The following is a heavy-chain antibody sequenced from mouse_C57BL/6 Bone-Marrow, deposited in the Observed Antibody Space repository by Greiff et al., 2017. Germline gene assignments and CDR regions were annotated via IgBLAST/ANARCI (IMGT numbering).Heavy chain of an antibody. D-gene: IGHD2-2*01. V-gene: IGHV1-55*01. CDR2: FYPGSGST. CDR1: GYTFTSYW. CDR3: ARWGGYDDGGAMDY. J-gene: IGHJ4*01. Sequence: QVQLQQSGAELVKPGASVKMSCKASGYTFTSYWITWVKQRPGQGLEWIGDFYPGSGSTNYNEKFKSKATLTVDTSSSTAYMQLSSLTSEDSAVYYCARWGGYDDGGAMDYWGQGTSVTVSS.